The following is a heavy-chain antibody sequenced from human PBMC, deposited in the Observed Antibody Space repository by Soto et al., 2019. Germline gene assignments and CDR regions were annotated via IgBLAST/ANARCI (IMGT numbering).Heavy chain of an antibody. CDR2: IYWDDDK. V-gene: IGHV2-5*02. CDR3: AQKSYYGSGSLDY. Sequence: QITLKESGPTLVKPTQTLTLTCTFSGFSLSTGVGVGWIRQPPGKALECLALIYWDDDKRYSSSLKSRLTITKDTSKNPVVLIMTNMDPVDTATYYCAQKSYYGSGSLDYWGQGILVTVSS. D-gene: IGHD3-10*01. CDR1: GFSLSTGVG. J-gene: IGHJ4*02.